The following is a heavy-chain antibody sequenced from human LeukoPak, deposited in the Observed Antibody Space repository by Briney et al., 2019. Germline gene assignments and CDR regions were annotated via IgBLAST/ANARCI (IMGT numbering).Heavy chain of an antibody. Sequence: TSETLSLTCTVSGGSISSYHWSWIRQPPGKGLEWIGYIYYSGSTYYNPSLKSRVTISVDTSKNQFSLKLSSVTAADTAVYYCARDRGGDYVFDYWGQGTLVTVSS. D-gene: IGHD4-17*01. V-gene: IGHV4-59*06. CDR1: GGSISSYH. J-gene: IGHJ4*02. CDR2: IYYSGST. CDR3: ARDRGGDYVFDY.